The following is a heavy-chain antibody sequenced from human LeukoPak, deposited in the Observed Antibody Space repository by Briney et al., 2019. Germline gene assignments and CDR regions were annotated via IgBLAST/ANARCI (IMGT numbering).Heavy chain of an antibody. Sequence: SETLSLTCTVSGGSINSGDYYWNWIRQPPGKALEWVGYIYYSGNTIYNPSLESRVTISLDTSKNQFSLKLSSVTAADTAVYYCARDTAVAGTNRYFDYWGQGTLVTVSS. D-gene: IGHD6-19*01. J-gene: IGHJ4*02. CDR2: IYYSGNT. CDR3: ARDTAVAGTNRYFDY. V-gene: IGHV4-30-4*01. CDR1: GGSINSGDYY.